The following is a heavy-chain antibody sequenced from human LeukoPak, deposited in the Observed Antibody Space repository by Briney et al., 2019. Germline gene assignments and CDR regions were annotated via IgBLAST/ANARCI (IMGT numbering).Heavy chain of an antibody. V-gene: IGHV4-39*01. CDR3: ARHDPMDV. Sequence: SETLSLTCTVSGGSISSSSYYWAWIRQPPGKGLEYLGSIHYSGTTYYTPSLKSRVTISVDTSNNQFSLKLSSVTAADTAVYYCARHDPMDVWGQGTTVTVSS. J-gene: IGHJ6*02. CDR1: GGSISSSSYY. CDR2: IHYSGTT.